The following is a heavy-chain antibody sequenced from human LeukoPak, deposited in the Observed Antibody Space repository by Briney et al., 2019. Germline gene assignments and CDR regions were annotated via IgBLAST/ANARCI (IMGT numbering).Heavy chain of an antibody. CDR2: INHSGST. CDR1: GGSFSGYY. D-gene: IGHD5-18*01. Sequence: PSETLSLTCAVYGGSFSGYYWSWIRQPPGKGLEWIGEINHSGSTNYNPSLKSRVTISVDTSKNQFSLKLSSVTAADTAVYYCARKGGYSYGYYFDYWGQGTLVTVSS. J-gene: IGHJ4*02. CDR3: ARKGGYSYGYYFDY. V-gene: IGHV4-34*01.